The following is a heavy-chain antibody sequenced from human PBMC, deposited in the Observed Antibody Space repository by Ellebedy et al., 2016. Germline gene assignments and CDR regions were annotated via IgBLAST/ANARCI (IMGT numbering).Heavy chain of an antibody. J-gene: IGHJ4*02. V-gene: IGHV3-21*01. Sequence: GESLKISXAASGFTFSSYSMNWVRQAPGKGLEWVSSISSSSSYIYYADSVKGRFTISRDNAKNSLYLQMNSLRAEDTAVYYCARYLGYCSSTSCEVGYWGQGTLVTVSS. CDR3: ARYLGYCSSTSCEVGY. D-gene: IGHD2-2*03. CDR1: GFTFSSYS. CDR2: ISSSSSYI.